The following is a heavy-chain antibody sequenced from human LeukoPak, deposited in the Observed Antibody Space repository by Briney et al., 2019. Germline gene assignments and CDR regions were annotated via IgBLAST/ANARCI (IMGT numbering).Heavy chain of an antibody. CDR2: IIPIFGTT. CDR1: GGTFSSFA. CDR3: ASSAYRNGWYLN. Sequence: GASVKVSCKASGGTFSSFAVSWVRQAPGQGLEWMGGIIPIFGTTNYAQKFQGRVTITADESTTTAYMELSSLRSEDTAVYYCASSAYRNGWYLNWGQGTLVIVSS. V-gene: IGHV1-69*13. J-gene: IGHJ4*02. D-gene: IGHD6-19*01.